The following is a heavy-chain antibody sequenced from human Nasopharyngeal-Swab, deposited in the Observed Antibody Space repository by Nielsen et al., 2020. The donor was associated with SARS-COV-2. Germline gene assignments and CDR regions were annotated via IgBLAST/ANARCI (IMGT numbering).Heavy chain of an antibody. J-gene: IGHJ3*02. CDR2: ISYDGSNK. D-gene: IGHD2-2*01. CDR3: AKNGGADIAVVPAAIVSSFDI. CDR1: GFTFSPHG. V-gene: IGHV3-30*18. Sequence: GESLKISCAASGFTFSPHGMHWVRQAPGKGPEWVAVISYDGSNKYYADSVKGRFTISRDNFKNTLYLQMNSLRAEDTAVYYCAKNGGADIAVVPAAIVSSFDIWGQGTMVTVSS.